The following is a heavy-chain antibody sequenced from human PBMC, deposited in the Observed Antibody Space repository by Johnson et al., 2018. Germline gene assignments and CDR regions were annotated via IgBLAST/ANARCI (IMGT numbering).Heavy chain of an antibody. CDR3: TRLIV. J-gene: IGHJ6*02. Sequence: VQLQESGGGLVQPGGSLKLSCAASGFTFSGSALHWVRQASGQGLEWVGRIRSQANNYATAYAASVKGRFTISRDDSKNTAYLQMNSLKTEDTAVYYCTRLIVGGQGTTVTVSS. CDR1: GFTFSGSA. CDR2: IRSQANNYAT. V-gene: IGHV3-73*02.